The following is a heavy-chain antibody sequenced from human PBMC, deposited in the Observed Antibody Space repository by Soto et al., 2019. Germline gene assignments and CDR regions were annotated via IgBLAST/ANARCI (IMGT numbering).Heavy chain of an antibody. CDR3: ASKLGPYYYGLDV. V-gene: IGHV4-4*02. Sequence: SETLSLTCTVYGDSITNNHWWTWVRQSPGKGPEMIGEIYHTGHANYNPSLNSRVAISVDKSKNQFSLTLNSVTAADTAVYYCASKLGPYYYGLDVWGQGTTGTVS. CDR1: GDSITNNHW. CDR2: IYHTGHA. J-gene: IGHJ6*02. D-gene: IGHD3-16*01.